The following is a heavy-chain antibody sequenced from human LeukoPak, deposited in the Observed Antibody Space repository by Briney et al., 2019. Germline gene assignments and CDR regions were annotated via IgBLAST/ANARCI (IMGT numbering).Heavy chain of an antibody. D-gene: IGHD3-9*01. J-gene: IGHJ4*02. V-gene: IGHV3-21*01. CDR2: ITSSSTYM. Sequence: GGSLRLSCAAPGFTFNSYNMNWVRQAPGKGLEWVSSITSSSTYMYYADSVKGRFTISRDNSKNTLYLQMNSLRAEDTAVYYCAKGNEYYDILTGYWGYFDYWGQGTLVTVSS. CDR1: GFTFNSYN. CDR3: AKGNEYYDILTGYWGYFDY.